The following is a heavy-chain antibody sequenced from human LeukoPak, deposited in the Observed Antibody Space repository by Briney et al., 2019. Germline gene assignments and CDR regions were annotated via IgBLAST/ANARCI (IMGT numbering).Heavy chain of an antibody. CDR2: INHSGST. J-gene: IGHJ4*02. CDR3: AIRGDYYDSSGIPRPFDY. D-gene: IGHD3-22*01. CDR1: GGSFSGYY. V-gene: IGHV4-34*01. Sequence: SETLSLTCAVYGGSFSGYYWSWIRQSPGKGLEWIGEINHSGSTNYNPSLKSRVTISVDTSKNQFSLKLSSVTAADTAVYYCAIRGDYYDSSGIPRPFDYWGQGTLVTVSS.